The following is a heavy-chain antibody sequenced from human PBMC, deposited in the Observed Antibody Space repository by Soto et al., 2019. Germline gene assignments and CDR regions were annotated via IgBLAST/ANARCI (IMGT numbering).Heavy chain of an antibody. CDR1: GFTFSNYA. D-gene: IGHD6-6*01. V-gene: IGHV3-30-3*01. J-gene: IGHJ3*02. CDR3: ARTEYNKKDAFDI. Sequence: QVQLVESGGGVVQPGRSLRLSCGASGFTFSNYAIHWVRQAPGKGLEWVAVLSSNGGNEGYAESVKGRFIISRDNPKNTLRLQMNSLSTDDTAVYYCARTEYNKKDAFDIWGQGTMVTVSP. CDR2: LSSNGGNE.